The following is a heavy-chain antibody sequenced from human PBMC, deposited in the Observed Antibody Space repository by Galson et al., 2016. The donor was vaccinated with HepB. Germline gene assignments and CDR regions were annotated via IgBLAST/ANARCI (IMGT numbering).Heavy chain of an antibody. CDR2: ISYDGRNK. CDR1: GFTLRSYA. J-gene: IGHJ4*02. CDR3: AREWESSTGWKPGY. D-gene: IGHD2-8*02. Sequence: SLRLSCAASGFTLRSYALYWVRQAPGKGLEWVAVISYDGRNKCYADSVKGRFTISRDNSKNTLYLQMSSLRTDDTAVYFCAREWESSTGWKPGYWGPGTLITVSS. V-gene: IGHV3-30*04.